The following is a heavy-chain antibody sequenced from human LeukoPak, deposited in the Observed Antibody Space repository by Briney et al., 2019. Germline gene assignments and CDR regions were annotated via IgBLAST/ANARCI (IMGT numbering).Heavy chain of an antibody. J-gene: IGHJ3*02. CDR3: ARGAGSSRYFDWNAFDI. Sequence: SETLSLTCTVSGGSISSYYWSWIRQPPGKGLEWIGYIYYSGSTNYNPSLKSRVTISVDTSKNQFSLKLSSVTAADTAVYYCARGAGSSRYFDWNAFDIWGQGTMVTVSS. V-gene: IGHV4-59*01. CDR1: GGSISSYY. CDR2: IYYSGST. D-gene: IGHD3-9*01.